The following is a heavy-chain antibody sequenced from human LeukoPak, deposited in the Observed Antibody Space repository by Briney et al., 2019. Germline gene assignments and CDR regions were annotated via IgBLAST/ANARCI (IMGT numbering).Heavy chain of an antibody. D-gene: IGHD3-10*01. CDR1: GGSISSYY. Sequence: PSETLSLTCTVSGGSISSYYWSWIRQPPGKGLEWIGYIYYTGSTTYNPSLKSRVTISADTSKNQFSLKLSSVTAADTAVYYCARRIAYTVRLDYWGQGTLLTVSS. CDR3: ARRIAYTVRLDY. CDR2: IYYTGST. J-gene: IGHJ4*02. V-gene: IGHV4-59*12.